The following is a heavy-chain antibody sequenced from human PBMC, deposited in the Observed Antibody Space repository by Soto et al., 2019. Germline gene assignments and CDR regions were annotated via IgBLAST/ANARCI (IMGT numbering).Heavy chain of an antibody. CDR1: CYSISSDYF. D-gene: IGHD6-19*01. V-gene: IGHV4-38-2*01. CDR2: IYHSGST. Sequence: SETLSLTCAASCYSISSDYFWGWIRQPPGEGLEWIGSIYHSGSTYYNPSLKSRVTISVDTSKNQFSLQLSTVTAADTAVYYCARGSEYSGGWYRYYFDYWGQGTLVTVSS. CDR3: ARGSEYSGGWYRYYFDY. J-gene: IGHJ4*02.